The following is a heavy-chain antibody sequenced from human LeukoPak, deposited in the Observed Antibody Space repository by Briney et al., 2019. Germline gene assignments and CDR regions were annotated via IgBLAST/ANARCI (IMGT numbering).Heavy chain of an antibody. J-gene: IGHJ4*02. CDR1: GFTFSSYG. CDR2: INSDGSTT. CDR3: VRDAYNILTAPYFDY. D-gene: IGHD3-9*01. V-gene: IGHV3-74*01. Sequence: PGGSLRLSCAASGFTFSSYGVHWVRQAPGKGLLWVSRINSDGSTTSYADPVKGRFTISRDNAKNTLYLQMDSLRAEDTAVYYCVRDAYNILTAPYFDYWGQGTLVTVSS.